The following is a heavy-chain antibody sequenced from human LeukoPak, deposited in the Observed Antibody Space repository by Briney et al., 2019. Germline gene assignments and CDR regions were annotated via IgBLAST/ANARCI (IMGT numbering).Heavy chain of an antibody. Sequence: PSQTLSLTCAVSGGSISSGGYSWSWLRQPPGKGLEWIGYIYHSGSTYYNPSLKSRVTISVDRSKNQFSLKLSSVTAADTAVYYCARGGSSWRHLDYWGQGTLVTVSS. D-gene: IGHD6-13*01. J-gene: IGHJ4*02. CDR2: IYHSGST. CDR3: ARGGSSWRHLDY. V-gene: IGHV4-30-2*01. CDR1: GGSISSGGYS.